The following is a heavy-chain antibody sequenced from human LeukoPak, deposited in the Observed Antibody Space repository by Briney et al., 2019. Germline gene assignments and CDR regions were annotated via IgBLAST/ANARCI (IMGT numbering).Heavy chain of an antibody. CDR2: IYHTGNT. CDR3: ARHYGSSGYSHFDY. J-gene: IGHJ4*02. D-gene: IGHD3-22*01. Sequence: SETLSLTCAVSGYSISSGYYWGWIRQPPGKGLEWIGSIYHTGNTYYNPSLKSRVTISVDTSKNQFSLKLSSVTAAGTAVYYCARHYGSSGYSHFDYWGQGTLVTVSS. V-gene: IGHV4-38-2*01. CDR1: GYSISSGYY.